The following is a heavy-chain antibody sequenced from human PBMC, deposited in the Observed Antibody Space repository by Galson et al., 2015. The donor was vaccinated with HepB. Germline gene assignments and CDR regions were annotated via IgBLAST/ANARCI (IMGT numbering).Heavy chain of an antibody. Sequence: SLRLSCAASGFTFSNAWMSWVRQAPGKGLEWVGRIKSKTDGGTTDYAAPVKGRFTISRDDSKNTLYLQMNSLKTEDTAVYYCTTDQWNLKIAAAGTWRWFDPWGQGTLVTVSS. D-gene: IGHD6-13*01. CDR2: IKSKTDGGTT. CDR1: GFTFSNAW. CDR3: TTDQWNLKIAAAGTWRWFDP. J-gene: IGHJ5*02. V-gene: IGHV3-15*01.